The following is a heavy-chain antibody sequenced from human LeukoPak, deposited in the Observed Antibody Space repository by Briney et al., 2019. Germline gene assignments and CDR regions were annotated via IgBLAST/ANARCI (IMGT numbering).Heavy chain of an antibody. Sequence: SQTLSLTCTVSGGSISSGSYYWSWIRQPAGKGLAWIGRIYTSGSTNYNPSLKSRVTISVDTSKNQFSLKLSSVTAADTAVYYCAREAVSAAKYDYWGQGTLVTVSS. CDR1: GGSISSGSYY. CDR2: IYTSGST. J-gene: IGHJ4*02. D-gene: IGHD2-2*01. CDR3: AREAVSAAKYDY. V-gene: IGHV4-61*02.